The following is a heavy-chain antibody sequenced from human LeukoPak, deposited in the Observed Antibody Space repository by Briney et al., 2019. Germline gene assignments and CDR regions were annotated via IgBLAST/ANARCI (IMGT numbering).Heavy chain of an antibody. J-gene: IGHJ1*01. CDR1: GFTFSTYS. CDR2: IGGSSSYI. D-gene: IGHD2-15*01. V-gene: IGHV3-21*01. Sequence: PGGSLRLSCAASGFTFSTYSMNWVRQAPGKGLEWVSSIGGSSSYIFYADSLKGRFTISRDNAKNSLYLQMNSLRAEDTAVYYCASYYCSGGSCYRYFHHWGQGTLVTVSS. CDR3: ASYYCSGGSCYRYFHH.